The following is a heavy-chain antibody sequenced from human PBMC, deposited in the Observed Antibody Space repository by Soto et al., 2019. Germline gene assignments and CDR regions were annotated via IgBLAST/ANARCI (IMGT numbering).Heavy chain of an antibody. CDR2: IWYDGSNK. CDR1: GFTFSSYG. CDR3: ARDVLRSSWGGMDV. V-gene: IGHV3-33*01. D-gene: IGHD3-3*01. Sequence: QVQLVESGGGVVQPGRSLRLSCAASGFTFSSYGMHWVRQAPGKGLEWVAVIWYDGSNKYYADSVKGRFTISRDNSKNTLYLQMNCLRAEDTAVYYCARDVLRSSWGGMDVWGQGTTVTVSS. J-gene: IGHJ6*02.